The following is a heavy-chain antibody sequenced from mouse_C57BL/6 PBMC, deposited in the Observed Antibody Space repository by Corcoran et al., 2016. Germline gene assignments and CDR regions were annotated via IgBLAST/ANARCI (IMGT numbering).Heavy chain of an antibody. Sequence: QIQLVQSGPELKKPGETVKISCKASGYTFTTYGMSWVKQAPGKGLKWMGWINTYSGVPTYADDFKGRFAFSLETSASTAYLQINNRKNEETATYFCARSGRSYRYFDVWGTGTTVTVSS. J-gene: IGHJ1*03. V-gene: IGHV9-3*01. CDR3: ARSGRSYRYFDV. D-gene: IGHD1-1*01. CDR2: INTYSGVP. CDR1: GYTFTTYG.